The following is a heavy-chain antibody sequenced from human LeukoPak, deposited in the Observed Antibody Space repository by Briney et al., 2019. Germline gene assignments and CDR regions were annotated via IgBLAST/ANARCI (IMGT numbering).Heavy chain of an antibody. CDR1: GFTFSSYA. Sequence: PGGSLRLSCAASGFTFSSYAMSWVRQAPGKGLEWVSAISGSGGSTYYADSVKGRFTISRDNSKNTLYLQMNSLRAEDTAVYYCAKEGLYDYSNYYFDYWGQGTLVTVPS. V-gene: IGHV3-23*01. CDR3: AKEGLYDYSNYYFDY. D-gene: IGHD4-11*01. J-gene: IGHJ4*02. CDR2: ISGSGGST.